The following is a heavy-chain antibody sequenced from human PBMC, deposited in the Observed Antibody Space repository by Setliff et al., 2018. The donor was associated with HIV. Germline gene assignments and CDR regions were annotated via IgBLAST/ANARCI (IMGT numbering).Heavy chain of an antibody. Sequence: SETLSLTCTVSGGSINRSPYYWGWIRQPPGKGLEWIASIFYSGSTYHNPSLKSRVTISVDTANNQFSLKVNSMTAADSAIYYCARGPTPGIWYSGTFRYWYFDVWGRGTLVTVSS. D-gene: IGHD1-26*01. CDR1: GGSINRSPYY. J-gene: IGHJ2*01. CDR3: ARGPTPGIWYSGTFRYWYFDV. CDR2: IFYSGST. V-gene: IGHV4-39*07.